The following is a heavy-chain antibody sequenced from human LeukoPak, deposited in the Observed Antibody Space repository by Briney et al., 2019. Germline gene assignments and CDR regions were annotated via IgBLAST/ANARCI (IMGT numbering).Heavy chain of an antibody. CDR1: GFTFSSYD. CDR2: IGTAGDT. D-gene: IGHD4-17*01. CDR3: ATGTRGLFDY. J-gene: IGHJ4*02. Sequence: PGGSLRLSCAASGFTFSSYDMHWVRQATGKGLEWVSAIGTAGDTYYPGSVKGRFTTSRENAKNSLYLQINILKAADTAVYYYATGTRGLFDYWGQGTLVTVSS. V-gene: IGHV3-13*04.